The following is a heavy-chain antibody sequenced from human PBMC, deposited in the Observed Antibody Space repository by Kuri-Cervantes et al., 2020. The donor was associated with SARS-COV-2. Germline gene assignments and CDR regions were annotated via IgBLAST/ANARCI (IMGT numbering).Heavy chain of an antibody. V-gene: IGHV3-48*01. CDR2: ISSSSSTI. CDR3: ARDSVRYYYDSSGYYPPRDYYYYGMDV. CDR1: GFTFSSYS. J-gene: IGHJ6*02. D-gene: IGHD3-22*01. Sequence: GGSLRLSCAASGFTFSSYSMNWVRQAPGKGLEWVSYISSSSSTIYYADSVKGRFTISRDNAKNSLYLQMYSLRAEDTAVYYCARDSVRYYYDSSGYYPPRDYYYYGMDVWGQGTTVTVSS.